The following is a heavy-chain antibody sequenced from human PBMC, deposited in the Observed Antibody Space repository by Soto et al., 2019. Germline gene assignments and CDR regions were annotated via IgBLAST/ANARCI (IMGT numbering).Heavy chain of an antibody. D-gene: IGHD6-6*01. J-gene: IGHJ6*02. CDR2: IYHSGST. Sequence: QVQLQESGPGLVKPSQTLSLTCTVSGGSISSGGYYWSWIRQHPGKGLEWIGYIYHSGSTYYNPSLKSRVTISVDRSKNQFSLKLSSVTAADTAVYYCAREYSSSPGGMDVWGQGTTVTVSS. CDR1: GGSISSGGYY. V-gene: IGHV4-31*03. CDR3: AREYSSSPGGMDV.